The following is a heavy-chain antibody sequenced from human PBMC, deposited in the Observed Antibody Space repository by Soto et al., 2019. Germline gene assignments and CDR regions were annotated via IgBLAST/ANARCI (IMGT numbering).Heavy chain of an antibody. CDR3: ATNGYSIICYPEH. CDR2: AQPGHCDI. Sequence: GEXLNISCQGSGYGVTSIWIGWVHQKPGKGLERMGIAQPGHCDIRYSLAFQGHVTIAADECDNTAYLEWSSMRASDTAMYFCATNGYSIICYPEHCGQAT. V-gene: IGHV5-51*07. CDR1: GYGVTSIW. D-gene: IGHD1-26*01. J-gene: IGHJ4*02.